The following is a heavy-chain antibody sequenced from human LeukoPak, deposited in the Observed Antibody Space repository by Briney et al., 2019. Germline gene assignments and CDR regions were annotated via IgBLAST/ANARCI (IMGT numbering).Heavy chain of an antibody. CDR1: GGSFSGYY. CDR3: ARDLDYYDSSGYTYYFDY. J-gene: IGHJ4*02. Sequence: SETLSLTCAVYGGSFSGYYWSWIRQPPGKGLEWIGEINHSGSTNYNPSLKSRVTISVDTSKNQFSLKLSSVTAADTAVYYCARDLDYYDSSGYTYYFDYWGQGTLVTVSS. D-gene: IGHD3-22*01. V-gene: IGHV4-34*01. CDR2: INHSGST.